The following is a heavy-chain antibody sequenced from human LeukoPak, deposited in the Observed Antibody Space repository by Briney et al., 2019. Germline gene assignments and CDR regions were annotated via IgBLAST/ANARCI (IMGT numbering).Heavy chain of an antibody. CDR2: INPNSGGT. J-gene: IGHJ5*02. Sequence: ASVRVSCKASGYTFTGDYMHWVRQAPGQGLEWMGWINPNSGGTNYAQKFQGRVTMTRDTSISTAYMELSRLRSDDTAVYYCARDQYYYDSSGYYSDWFDPWGQGTLVTVSS. CDR1: GYTFTGDY. CDR3: ARDQYYYDSSGYYSDWFDP. D-gene: IGHD3-22*01. V-gene: IGHV1-2*02.